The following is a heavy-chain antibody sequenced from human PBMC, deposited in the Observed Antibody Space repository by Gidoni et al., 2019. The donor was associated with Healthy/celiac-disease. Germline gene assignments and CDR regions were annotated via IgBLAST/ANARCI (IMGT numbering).Heavy chain of an antibody. CDR1: GFTFSNAW. D-gene: IGHD3-16*02. Sequence: EVQLVESGGGLVKPGGSLRLSCAASGFTFSNAWLSWVRQAPGKGLEWVGRIKSKTDGGTTDYAAPVKGRVTISRDDSKNTLYLQMNSLKTEDTAVYYCTTDGGDYVWGSYRDAFDIWGQGTMVTVSS. CDR2: IKSKTDGGTT. J-gene: IGHJ3*02. CDR3: TTDGGDYVWGSYRDAFDI. V-gene: IGHV3-15*01.